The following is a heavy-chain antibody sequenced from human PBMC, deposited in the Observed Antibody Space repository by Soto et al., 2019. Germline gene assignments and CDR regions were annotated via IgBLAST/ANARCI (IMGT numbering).Heavy chain of an antibody. Sequence: ASVKVSCKASGYTFTSYCISWVRQAPGQGLEWMGWISAYNGNTNYAQKLQGRVTMTTDTSTSTAYMELRSLRSDDTAVYYCARDGRFLEWLFTLDYWGQGTLVTVSS. V-gene: IGHV1-18*01. CDR3: ARDGRFLEWLFTLDY. CDR2: ISAYNGNT. D-gene: IGHD3-3*01. CDR1: GYTFTSYC. J-gene: IGHJ4*02.